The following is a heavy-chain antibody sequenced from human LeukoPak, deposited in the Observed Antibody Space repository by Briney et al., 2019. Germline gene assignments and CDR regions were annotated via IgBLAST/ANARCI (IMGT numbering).Heavy chain of an antibody. J-gene: IGHJ4*02. CDR1: GGSISSGGYY. CDR2: IYYSGST. D-gene: IGHD3-10*02. V-gene: IGHV4-39*01. CDR3: ARQVKAAMFD. Sequence: SETLSLTCTVSGGSISSGGYYWSWIRQHPGKGLEWIGYIYYSGSTYYNPSLKSRVTISVDTSKNQFSLKLSSVTAADTAVYYCARQVKAAMFDWGQGTLVTVSS.